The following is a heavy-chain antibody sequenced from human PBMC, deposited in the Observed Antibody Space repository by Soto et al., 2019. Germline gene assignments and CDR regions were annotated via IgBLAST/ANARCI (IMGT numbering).Heavy chain of an antibody. Sequence: EVQLVESGGGLVQPGGSLRLSCSASGFTVSSSYINWVRQAPGKGLEWVSTFYSGGKTYYADSVKGRFTISRHRSENTLYLQMNSLRSEYTAVYYCARAGQYCTTGTCYPASMGVWGEGTTVTVSS. J-gene: IGHJ6*04. V-gene: IGHV3-53*04. CDR2: FYSGGKT. CDR3: ARAGQYCTTGTCYPASMGV. CDR1: GFTVSSSY. D-gene: IGHD2-15*01.